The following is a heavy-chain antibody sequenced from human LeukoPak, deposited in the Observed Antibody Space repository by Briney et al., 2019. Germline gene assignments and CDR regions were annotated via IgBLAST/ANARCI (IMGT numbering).Heavy chain of an antibody. CDR1: GCTFSSHE. D-gene: IGHD4-17*01. V-gene: IGHV3-48*03. CDR3: ARTLTTTYS. CDR2: ISNSGGDI. Sequence: GGSLRLSCAAPGCTFSSHEMNWVRQAPGKGLEWLSYISNSGGDINYADSVKGRFTISRDNAKNSLYLQMNSLRVEDTAVYYCARTLTTTYSWGQGTLVTVSS. J-gene: IGHJ4*02.